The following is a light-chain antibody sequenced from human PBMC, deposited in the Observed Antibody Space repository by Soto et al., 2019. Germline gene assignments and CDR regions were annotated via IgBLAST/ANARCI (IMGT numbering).Light chain of an antibody. CDR3: SSYAGINNFYV. CDR1: SSDVGGYVY. V-gene: IGLV2-8*01. CDR2: EVN. Sequence: QSALTQPPSASGSPGQSVTIPCTGTSSDVGGYVYASWYQQRPGKAPKLMIYEVNKRPSGVPDRFSGSKSGNTASLTVSGLQAEDEADYYCSSYAGINNFYVFGTGTKVTVL. J-gene: IGLJ1*01.